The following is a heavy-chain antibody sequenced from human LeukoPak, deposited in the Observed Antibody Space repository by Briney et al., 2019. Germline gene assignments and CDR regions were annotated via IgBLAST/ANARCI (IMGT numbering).Heavy chain of an antibody. J-gene: IGHJ4*02. V-gene: IGHV4-59*01. CDR2: KYYSGTT. Sequence: SETLSLTCTVSGGSINNYYWSWIPQPPGKGLEWIGYKYYSGTTKYNPSLKSRVTISLDTSKNQFSLKLTPVTTADTAVYYCATHTTSCGEDYWGQGALVTVSS. CDR1: GGSINNYY. CDR3: ATHTTSCGEDY. D-gene: IGHD2-21*01.